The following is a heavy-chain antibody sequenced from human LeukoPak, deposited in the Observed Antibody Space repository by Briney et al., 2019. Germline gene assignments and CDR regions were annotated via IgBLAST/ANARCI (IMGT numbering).Heavy chain of an antibody. V-gene: IGHV3-30-3*01. J-gene: IGHJ4*02. CDR1: GFTFSSYA. CDR3: ARGLSTDGYNWEFDY. D-gene: IGHD5-24*01. CDR2: ISYDGSSK. Sequence: GRSLRLSCAASGFTFSSYAMHWVRQAPGKGLEWVAVISYDGSSKYYADSVKGRFTISRDHSKNTLYLQMNSLRAEDTAAYYCARGLSTDGYNWEFDYWGQGTLVTVSS.